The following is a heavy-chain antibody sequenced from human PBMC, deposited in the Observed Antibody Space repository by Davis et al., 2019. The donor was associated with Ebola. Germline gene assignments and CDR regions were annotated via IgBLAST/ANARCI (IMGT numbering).Heavy chain of an antibody. Sequence: GESLKISCAASGFTFSSYSMNWVRQAPGKGLEWLSYISSSSVTIYNVDSVKGRFAISRDNAKNSLYLQLNSLRDEDTAVYYCATWHAGYSSSWYTSILDYWGQGTLVTVSS. CDR2: ISSSSVTI. CDR1: GFTFSSYS. J-gene: IGHJ4*02. CDR3: ATWHAGYSSSWYTSILDY. D-gene: IGHD6-13*01. V-gene: IGHV3-48*02.